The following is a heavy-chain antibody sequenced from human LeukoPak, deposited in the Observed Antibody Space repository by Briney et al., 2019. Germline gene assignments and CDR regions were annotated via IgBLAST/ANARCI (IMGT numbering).Heavy chain of an antibody. CDR1: GFTFSNFG. D-gene: IGHD6-13*01. Sequence: GGSLRLSCAASGFTFSNFGMHWVRQAPGKGLQWVACIRYDGTNKYYAEYVKGRFSISRDTSKNTLSLQMISLRAEDTAIYYCAKDYSSSWYYFDYWGQGTLVTVSS. J-gene: IGHJ4*02. CDR3: AKDYSSSWYYFDY. V-gene: IGHV3-30*02. CDR2: IRYDGTNK.